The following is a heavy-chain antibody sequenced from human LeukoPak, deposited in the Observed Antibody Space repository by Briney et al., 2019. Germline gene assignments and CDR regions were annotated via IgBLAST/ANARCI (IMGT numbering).Heavy chain of an antibody. CDR2: ISSSSSTI. CDR3: ARRGGSTISGVVNYGGAFDI. D-gene: IGHD3-3*01. CDR1: GFTFSSYS. V-gene: IGHV3-48*04. J-gene: IGHJ3*02. Sequence: GGSLRLSCAASGFTFSSYSMNWVRQAPGKGLEWVSYISSSSSTIYYADSVRGRFTISRDNSKNTLYLQMNSLRAEDTAVCYCARRGGSTISGVVNYGGAFDIWGRGTMVTVSS.